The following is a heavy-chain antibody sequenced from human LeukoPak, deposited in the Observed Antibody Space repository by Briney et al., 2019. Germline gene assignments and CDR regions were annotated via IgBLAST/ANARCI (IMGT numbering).Heavy chain of an antibody. D-gene: IGHD3-10*01. CDR3: ARVNYYGSGSYHFDY. Sequence: ASVTVSCKASGYTFTGYYMHWVRQAPGQGLEWMGWINPNSGGTNYAQKFQGRVTMTRDTSISTSYMELSRLRSDDTAVYYCARVNYYGSGSYHFDYWGQGTLVTVSS. V-gene: IGHV1-2*02. CDR2: INPNSGGT. CDR1: GYTFTGYY. J-gene: IGHJ4*02.